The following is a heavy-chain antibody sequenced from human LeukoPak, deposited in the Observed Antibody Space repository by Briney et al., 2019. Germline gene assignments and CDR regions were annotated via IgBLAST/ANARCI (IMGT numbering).Heavy chain of an antibody. CDR1: GFTFSIYA. CDR3: AKEGVRNIVVAVIPFDY. V-gene: IGHV3-23*01. Sequence: GGSLRLSCAASGFTFSIYAISWVRQAPGKGLEWVSGISGSGGSTYYADSVKGRFTISRDNSKNTLYLQMNSLRAEDTAVYYCAKEGVRNIVVAVIPFDYWGQGTLVTVSS. CDR2: ISGSGGST. D-gene: IGHD6-19*01. J-gene: IGHJ4*02.